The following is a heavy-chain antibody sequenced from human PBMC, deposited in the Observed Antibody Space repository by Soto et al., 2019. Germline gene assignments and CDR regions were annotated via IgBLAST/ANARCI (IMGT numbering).Heavy chain of an antibody. Sequence: PSETLSLTCTVSGGSISSSSYYWGWIRQPPGKGLEWIGSIYYSGSTYYNPSLKSRVTISVDTSKNQFSLKLSSVTAADTAVYYCARRSQVAATYYYYGMDVWGQGTTVT. CDR2: IYYSGST. V-gene: IGHV4-39*01. D-gene: IGHD2-15*01. CDR3: ARRSQVAATYYYYGMDV. J-gene: IGHJ6*02. CDR1: GGSISSSSYY.